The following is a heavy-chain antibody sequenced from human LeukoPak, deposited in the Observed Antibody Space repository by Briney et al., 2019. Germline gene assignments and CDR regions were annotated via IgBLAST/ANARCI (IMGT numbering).Heavy chain of an antibody. CDR1: GFAVNSNY. CDR2: IYTGGNT. CDR3: ARGLISLGAFKAFDI. D-gene: IGHD3-16*01. V-gene: IGHV3-53*01. Sequence: HAGGSLRLSCAASGFAVNSNYMSWVRQAPGKGLEWVSVIYTGGNTFFADSVRGRFTISRDNSKNTVYLQMNSLRAEDTAVYYCARGLISLGAFKAFDIWGQGTMVTVSS. J-gene: IGHJ3*02.